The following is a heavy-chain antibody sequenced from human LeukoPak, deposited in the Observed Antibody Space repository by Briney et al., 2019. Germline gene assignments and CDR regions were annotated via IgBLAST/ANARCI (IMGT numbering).Heavy chain of an antibody. CDR1: GFTFSSYS. V-gene: IGHV3-21*01. CDR2: ISSSSSYI. Sequence: GGSLRLSCAASGFTFSSYSMNWVRQAPGKGLEWVSFISSSSSYIYYADSVKGRFTISRDNAKNSLYLQMNSLRAEDTAVYYCARVWYSGSYPVDYWGQGTLVTVSS. J-gene: IGHJ4*02. D-gene: IGHD1-26*01. CDR3: ARVWYSGSYPVDY.